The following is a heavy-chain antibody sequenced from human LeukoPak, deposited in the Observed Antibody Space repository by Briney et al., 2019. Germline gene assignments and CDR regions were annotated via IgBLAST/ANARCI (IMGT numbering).Heavy chain of an antibody. CDR2: IHYSGST. V-gene: IGHV4-39*01. CDR1: GGSISSSSYY. D-gene: IGHD3-10*01. Sequence: PSETLSLTCTVSGGSISSSSYYWAWIRQPPGKGLEWIGSIHYSGSTYYNPSLQSRFTISIDTSKNQFSLKLRFVTAADTAVYYCARHGAGLLWFGELYWFDYWGQGTLVTVSS. J-gene: IGHJ4*02. CDR3: ARHGAGLLWFGELYWFDY.